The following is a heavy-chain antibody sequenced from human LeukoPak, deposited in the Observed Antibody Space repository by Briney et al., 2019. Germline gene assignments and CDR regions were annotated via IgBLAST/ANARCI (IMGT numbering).Heavy chain of an antibody. Sequence: AASVKVSCKASGYTFTSYDINWVRQAPGQGLEWMGWMNPNSGNTGYAQKFQGRVTMTRNTSISTAYMELSSLRSEDTAVYYFARGRVRNGDYAGYWRQGTLATVSS. CDR2: MNPNSGNT. V-gene: IGHV1-8*01. J-gene: IGHJ4*02. D-gene: IGHD4-17*01. CDR1: GYTFTSYD. CDR3: ARGRVRNGDYAGY.